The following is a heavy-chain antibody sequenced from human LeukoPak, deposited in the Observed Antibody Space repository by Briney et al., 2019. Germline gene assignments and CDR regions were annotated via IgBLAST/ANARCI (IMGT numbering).Heavy chain of an antibody. Sequence: GASVKVSCKASGYTFTRYGISWVRQAPGQGLEWMGWISGYNGNTKYAQKFQGRGTMTTDTSTSTASMELRSLRSDDTAAYYCARAGYDILTLAPDPANDYWGQGILVTVSS. CDR2: ISGYNGNT. V-gene: IGHV1-18*01. J-gene: IGHJ4*02. CDR1: GYTFTRYG. CDR3: ARAGYDILTLAPDPANDY. D-gene: IGHD3-9*01.